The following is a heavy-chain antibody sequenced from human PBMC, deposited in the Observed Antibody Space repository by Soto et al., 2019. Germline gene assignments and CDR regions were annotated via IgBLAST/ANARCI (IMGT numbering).Heavy chain of an antibody. J-gene: IGHJ5*02. D-gene: IGHD2-2*01. CDR3: ARGRFSTTLYAGFDP. V-gene: IGHV3-30*04. Sequence: PGGALRLSCAASGFTFTSYAIHWVRQAPGKGLEWVAAISYHGRDEYYADSVKGRFSISRDNSKNTLNLQMNSLRAEDTAVYYCARGRFSTTLYAGFDPWGQGTLVTVSS. CDR1: GFTFTSYA. CDR2: ISYHGRDE.